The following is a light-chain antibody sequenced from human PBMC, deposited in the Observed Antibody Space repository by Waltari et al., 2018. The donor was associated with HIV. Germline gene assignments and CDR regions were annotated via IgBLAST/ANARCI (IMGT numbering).Light chain of an antibody. J-gene: IGKJ1*01. CDR2: KAS. Sequence: IQMTQSPSTLSASVGDRVTMTCRASPSISSCLAWYQQKPGKAPKLLIYKASSLESGVPSRFIGSGSGTEFTLTISSLQPDDFATYYCQQYNSFTWTFGQGTKVEIK. CDR3: QQYNSFTWT. CDR1: PSISSC. V-gene: IGKV1-5*03.